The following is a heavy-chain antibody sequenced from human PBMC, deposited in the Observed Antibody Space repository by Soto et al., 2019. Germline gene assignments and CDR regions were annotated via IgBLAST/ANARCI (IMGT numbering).Heavy chain of an antibody. CDR1: GFTFRSYG. V-gene: IGHV3-30*18. Sequence: QVPLVESGGGVVQPGRSLRLSCAASGFTFRSYGMHWVRQAPGEGLEWVALISYDGSNKYYADSVKGRFTISRDNSKNTLYLQMNSLRGEDTAVYYCAKTAPYCSGGSCYGAYYYYGMDVWGQGTTVTVSS. D-gene: IGHD2-15*01. J-gene: IGHJ6*02. CDR3: AKTAPYCSGGSCYGAYYYYGMDV. CDR2: ISYDGSNK.